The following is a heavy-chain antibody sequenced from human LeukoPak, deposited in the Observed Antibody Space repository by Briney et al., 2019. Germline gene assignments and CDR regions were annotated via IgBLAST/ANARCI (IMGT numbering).Heavy chain of an antibody. CDR3: ARDPRLGALDYFDS. J-gene: IGHJ4*02. CDR2: MSVSGGTK. Sequence: GGSLRLSCAASGFTFSNYVRHWVRQAPGKGLEWVAVMSVSGGTKIYTDSVKGRFSISRDNSKNTLYLEMNSLRVEDTAVYYCARDPRLGALDYFDSWGQGTLVTVSS. CDR1: GFTFSNYV. D-gene: IGHD1-1*01. V-gene: IGHV3-30*04.